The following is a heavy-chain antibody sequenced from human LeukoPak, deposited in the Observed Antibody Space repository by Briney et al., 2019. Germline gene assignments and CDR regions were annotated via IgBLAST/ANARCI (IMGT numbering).Heavy chain of an antibody. J-gene: IGHJ3*02. D-gene: IGHD4-17*01. CDR3: ARAQEVDYDDSDAFDI. CDR2: IRYDGSNK. CDR1: GFTFSSYG. V-gene: IGHV3-30*02. Sequence: GESLKISCAASGFTFSSYGMHWVRQAPGKGLEWVAFIRYDGSNKYYADSVKGRFTISRDNSKNTLYLQMNSLRAEDTAVYYCARAQEVDYDDSDAFDIWGQGTMVTVSS.